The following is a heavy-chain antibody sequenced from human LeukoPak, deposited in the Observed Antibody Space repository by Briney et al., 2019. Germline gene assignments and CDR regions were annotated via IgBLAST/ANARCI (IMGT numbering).Heavy chain of an antibody. V-gene: IGHV4-59*11. CDR1: GGSISSHY. CDR3: ARVRVPYDILTGYTHDY. J-gene: IGHJ4*02. Sequence: SETLSLTCTVSGGSISSHYWSWIRQPPGKGLEWIGYMYYNGSMNYNPSLKSRVTISADTSKNQFSLKLSSVTAADTAVYYCARVRVPYDILTGYTHDYWGQGTLVTVSS. D-gene: IGHD3-9*01. CDR2: MYYNGSM.